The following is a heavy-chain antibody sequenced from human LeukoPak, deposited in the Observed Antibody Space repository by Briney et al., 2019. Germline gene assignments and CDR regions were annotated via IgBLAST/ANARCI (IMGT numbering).Heavy chain of an antibody. Sequence: SETLSLTCTVSGDSISSSNCYWGWIRQPPGKGLEWIGSIYFSGGTYYNASLKSRVTISVDTSKNQFSLKLSSVTAADTAVYYCARRPITISGGFDIWGQGTMVTVSS. CDR2: IYFSGGT. J-gene: IGHJ3*02. CDR3: ARRPITISGGFDI. V-gene: IGHV4-39*07. CDR1: GDSISSSNCY. D-gene: IGHD3-3*01.